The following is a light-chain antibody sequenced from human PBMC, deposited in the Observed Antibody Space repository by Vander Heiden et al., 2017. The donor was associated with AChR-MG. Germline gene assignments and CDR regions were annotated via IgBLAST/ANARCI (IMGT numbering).Light chain of an antibody. Sequence: QSALTQPASVSGSPGQSITISCTGTSSDIGDYNYVSWYQQHPGEAPKLMIYDVSNRPSGVSNRFSGSKSGNTASLTISGLQAEDEADYYCSSYTGSNFVAFGGGTKLTVL. CDR2: DVS. CDR3: SSYTGSNFVA. V-gene: IGLV2-14*03. CDR1: SSDIGDYNY. J-gene: IGLJ2*01.